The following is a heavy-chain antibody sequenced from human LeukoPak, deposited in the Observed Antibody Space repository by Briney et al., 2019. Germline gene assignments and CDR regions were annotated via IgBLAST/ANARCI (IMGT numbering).Heavy chain of an antibody. Sequence: GGSLRLSCAASGFTFSSYSMNWVGQAPGKGLEGVSSISSSSSYIYYAESVKGRFTISRDNAKNSLYLQMNSLRAEDTAVYYCARLGGIVVVPAAMFDYWGQGTLVTVSS. CDR1: GFTFSSYS. CDR2: ISSSSSYI. D-gene: IGHD2-2*01. V-gene: IGHV3-21*01. J-gene: IGHJ4*02. CDR3: ARLGGIVVVPAAMFDY.